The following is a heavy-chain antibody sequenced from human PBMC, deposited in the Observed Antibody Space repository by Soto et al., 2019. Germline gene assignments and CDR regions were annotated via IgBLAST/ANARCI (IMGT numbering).Heavy chain of an antibody. Sequence: GASVKVSCKVSGYTLTELSMHWVRQAPGKGLEWMGGFDPEDGETIYAQKFQGRVTMTEDTSTDTAYMELSSLRSEDTAVYYCVTAKVGVTILFGPLYYGMDGSGQATIVTVSS. CDR3: VTAKVGVTILFGPLYYGMDG. CDR2: FDPEDGET. V-gene: IGHV1-24*01. J-gene: IGHJ6*02. D-gene: IGHD3-3*01. CDR1: GYTLTELS.